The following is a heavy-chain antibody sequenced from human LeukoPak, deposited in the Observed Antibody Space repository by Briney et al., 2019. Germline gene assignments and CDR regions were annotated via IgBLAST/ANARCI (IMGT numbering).Heavy chain of an antibody. CDR3: ARGGCSSTSCYYDY. V-gene: IGHV4-34*01. Sequence: PSETLSLTCAVYGGSFSGYFWSWTRQPPGKGLEWIGEINHSGSTNYNPSLKSRVTISVDTSKNQFSLKVSSVTAADTAVYYCARGGCSSTSCYYDYWGQGTLVTVSS. CDR1: GGSFSGYF. CDR2: INHSGST. D-gene: IGHD2-2*01. J-gene: IGHJ4*02.